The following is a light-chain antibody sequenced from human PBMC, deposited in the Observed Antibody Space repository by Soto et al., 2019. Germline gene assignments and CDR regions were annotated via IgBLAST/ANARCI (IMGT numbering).Light chain of an antibody. CDR3: QHYYNWPQT. CDR2: GAS. Sequence: EIVMTQSPATLSVSPGERTTLSCRASQSVSSNLDWYQQKPGQAPRLLIYGASTMATGIPARFSGSGSGTEFTLTISSLQSEDFAVYYCQHYYNWPQTSGHGTKLEIK. CDR1: QSVSSN. J-gene: IGKJ2*01. V-gene: IGKV3-15*01.